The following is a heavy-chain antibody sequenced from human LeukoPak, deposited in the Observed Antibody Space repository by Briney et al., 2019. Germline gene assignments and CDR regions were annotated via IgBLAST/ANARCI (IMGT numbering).Heavy chain of an antibody. V-gene: IGHV3-48*04. J-gene: IGHJ4*02. Sequence: GGSLRLSCAASGFTLSNYNMNWVRQAPGKGLEWVSYISGGDTTRYYADSVKGRFTVSRDSGENSLFLQMSSLRVEDTAVYYCARVSGVTPRYWGQGTLVTVSS. D-gene: IGHD4-23*01. CDR2: ISGGDTTR. CDR1: GFTLSNYN. CDR3: ARVSGVTPRY.